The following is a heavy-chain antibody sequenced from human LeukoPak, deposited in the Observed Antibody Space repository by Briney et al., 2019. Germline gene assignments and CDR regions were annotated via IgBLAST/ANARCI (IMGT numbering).Heavy chain of an antibody. CDR2: IYYSGST. J-gene: IGHJ4*02. Sequence: SETLSLTCTVSGGSISSGGYYWSWIRQHPGKGLEWIGYIYYSGSTYYNASLKSRVTISVDTSKNQFSLKLTSVTAADTAVYYCARLQNSSGWYNYFDYWGQGTLVTVSS. V-gene: IGHV4-31*03. D-gene: IGHD6-19*01. CDR1: GGSISSGGYY. CDR3: ARLQNSSGWYNYFDY.